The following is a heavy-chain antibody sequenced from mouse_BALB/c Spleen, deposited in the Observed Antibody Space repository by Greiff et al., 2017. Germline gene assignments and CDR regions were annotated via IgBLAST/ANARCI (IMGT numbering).Heavy chain of an antibody. CDR2: ISYSGST. V-gene: IGHV3-2*02. D-gene: IGHD2-3*01. J-gene: IGHJ4*01. CDR1: GYSITSDYA. CDR3: ARYDGDYPLYAMDY. Sequence: EVHLVESGPGLVKPSQSLSLTCTVTGYSITSDYAWNWIRQLPGNKLEWMGYISYSGSTSYNPSLKRRISITRDTSKNQFFLQLNSVTTEDTATYYCARYDGDYPLYAMDYWGQGTSVTVSS.